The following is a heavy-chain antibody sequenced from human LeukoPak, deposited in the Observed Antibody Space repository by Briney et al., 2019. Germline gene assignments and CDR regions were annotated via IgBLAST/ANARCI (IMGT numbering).Heavy chain of an antibody. CDR3: ARYNSMFRGVTTSDY. Sequence: ASVKVSCKASGYTFTNYGFNWVGQAPGQGLEGMGNSAYNGNTNYAQKFQNRVTMTTDTSTSTAYMELRSLRSDDTAVYHCARYNSMFRGVTTSDYWGQGTLVTVSS. D-gene: IGHD3-10*01. J-gene: IGHJ4*02. CDR1: GYTFTNYG. V-gene: IGHV1-18*01. CDR2: NSAYNGNT.